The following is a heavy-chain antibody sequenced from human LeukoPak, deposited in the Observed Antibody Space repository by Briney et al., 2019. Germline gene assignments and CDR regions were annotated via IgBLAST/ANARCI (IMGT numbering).Heavy chain of an antibody. CDR3: ARDLGIVVVPAAILDDY. D-gene: IGHD2-2*01. CDR2: ISSSGSTI. CDR1: GFTFSSYE. V-gene: IGHV3-48*03. Sequence: GGSLRLSCAASGFTFSSYEMNWVRQAPGKGLEWVSYISSSGSTIYYADSVKGRFTISRDNAKNSLYLPMNSLRAEDTAVYYCARDLGIVVVPAAILDDYWGQGTLVTVSS. J-gene: IGHJ4*02.